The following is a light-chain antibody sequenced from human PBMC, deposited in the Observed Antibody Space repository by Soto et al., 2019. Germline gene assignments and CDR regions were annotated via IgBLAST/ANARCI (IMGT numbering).Light chain of an antibody. CDR3: QQQGT. CDR1: RSLSSSY. V-gene: IGKV3-20*01. J-gene: IGKJ2*01. CDR2: AAS. Sequence: EIVLTQSPGTLSLSPGERATLSCRASRSLSSSYVVWYQQKPGQAPRLLIYAASRRATGIPDRFSGSGSATEYTLTISRLEPEDVAVYYCQQQGTFGQGTTLEIK.